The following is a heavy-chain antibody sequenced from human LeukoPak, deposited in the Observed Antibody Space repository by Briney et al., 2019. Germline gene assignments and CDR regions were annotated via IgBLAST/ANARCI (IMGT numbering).Heavy chain of an antibody. CDR3: ARWYCSSTSCHYFDY. Sequence: GESLKISCKGSGYSFTSYWIGWVRQMPGKGLEWMGIIYPGDSDTRYSPSFQGQVTNSADKSISTAYLQWSSLKASDTAMYYCARWYCSSTSCHYFDYWGQGTLVTVSS. CDR2: IYPGDSDT. J-gene: IGHJ4*02. V-gene: IGHV5-51*01. CDR1: GYSFTSYW. D-gene: IGHD2-2*01.